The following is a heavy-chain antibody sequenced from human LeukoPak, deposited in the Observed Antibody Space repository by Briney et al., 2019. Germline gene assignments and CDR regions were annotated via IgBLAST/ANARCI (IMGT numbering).Heavy chain of an antibody. CDR3: ARVDTVNYYYYMDV. CDR1: GYTVTTYG. CDR2: ISTFNGHT. J-gene: IGHJ6*03. D-gene: IGHD3-10*01. V-gene: IGHV1-18*01. Sequence: ASVKLSCKASGYTVTTYGISWVRQAPGHGLEWMGWISTFNGHTNYAESRQDRVTMTTDTSTSTVYMELSSLISDDTAVYCCARVDTVNYYYYMDVWGKGTPVTVSS.